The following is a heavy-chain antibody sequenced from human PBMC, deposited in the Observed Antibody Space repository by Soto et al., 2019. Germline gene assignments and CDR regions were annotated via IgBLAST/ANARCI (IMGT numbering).Heavy chain of an antibody. CDR1: GGSISSGGYY. D-gene: IGHD5-18*01. V-gene: IGHV4-31*03. CDR2: IYYSGST. Sequence: ASETLSLTCTVSGGSISSGGYYWSWIRQHPGKGLEWIGYIYYSGSTYYNPSLKSRVTISVDTSKNQFSLKLSSVTAADTAVYYCARSVEKDTAGDYFDYWGQGTLVTVSS. CDR3: ARSVEKDTAGDYFDY. J-gene: IGHJ4*02.